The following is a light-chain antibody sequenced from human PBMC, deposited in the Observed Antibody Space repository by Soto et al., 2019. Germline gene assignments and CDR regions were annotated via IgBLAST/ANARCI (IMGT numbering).Light chain of an antibody. Sequence: DIQMTQSPSTLSASVGDRVNITCRASQSITNWLAWYQQKPGKAPKLLIYKTSTLDSGVPSRFSGSGSGTEFTLTISSLQPDDFATYYCQQYNTYSTTFGPGTKVEIK. V-gene: IGKV1-5*03. CDR1: QSITNW. CDR3: QQYNTYSTT. J-gene: IGKJ1*01. CDR2: KTS.